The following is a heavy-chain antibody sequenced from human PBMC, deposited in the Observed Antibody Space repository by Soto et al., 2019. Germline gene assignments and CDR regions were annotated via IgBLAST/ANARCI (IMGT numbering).Heavy chain of an antibody. CDR1: GFTFSSYW. CDR2: INSDGSST. Sequence: GGSLRLSCAASGFTFSSYWMHWVRQAPGKGLVWVSRINSDGSSTSYADSVKGRFTISRDNAKNTLYLQMNSLRAEDTAVYYCARDPDVAMVRGVIPPPFDYWGQGTLVTV. CDR3: ARDPDVAMVRGVIPPPFDY. J-gene: IGHJ4*02. D-gene: IGHD3-10*01. V-gene: IGHV3-74*01.